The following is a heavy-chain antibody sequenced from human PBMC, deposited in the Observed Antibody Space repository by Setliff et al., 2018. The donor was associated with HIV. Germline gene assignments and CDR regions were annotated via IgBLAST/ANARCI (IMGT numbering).Heavy chain of an antibody. J-gene: IGHJ3*02. Sequence: ASVKVSCKASGYTFTGYYMHWVRQAPGQGPEWLGRINPKSGGTRYAQKFQCRVSMTRDTAISTAYMGLSRLRSDDSAVYYCARFPCSTIFGVLNGYYGFDIWGQGTMVTVSS. V-gene: IGHV1-2*06. CDR3: ARFPCSTIFGVLNGYYGFDI. D-gene: IGHD3-3*01. CDR1: GYTFTGYY. CDR2: INPKSGGT.